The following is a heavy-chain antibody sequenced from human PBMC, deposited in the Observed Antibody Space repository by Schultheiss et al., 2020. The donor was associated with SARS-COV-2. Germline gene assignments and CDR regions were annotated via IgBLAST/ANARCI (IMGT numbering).Heavy chain of an antibody. CDR3: ARGGGIAARPVWFDP. J-gene: IGHJ5*02. V-gene: IGHV4-30-4*08. Sequence: SETLSLTCTVSGGSISSGDYYWSWIRQHPGKGLEWIGYIYYSGSTYYNSTLKSRVTISVDTSKNQFSLKLSSVTAADTAVYYCARGGGIAARPVWFDPWGQGTLVTVSS. CDR2: IYYSGST. D-gene: IGHD6-6*01. CDR1: GGSISSGDYY.